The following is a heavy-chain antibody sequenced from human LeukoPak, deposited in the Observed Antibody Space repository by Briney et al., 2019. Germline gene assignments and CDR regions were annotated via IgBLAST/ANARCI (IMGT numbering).Heavy chain of an antibody. V-gene: IGHV3-NL1*01. J-gene: IGHJ4*02. CDR2: IYSDNT. CDR3: ARRAGAYSHPYDY. Sequence: GGSLRLSCAASGFTFSSYGMHWVRQAPGKGLEWVSFIYSDNTHYSDSVKGRFTISGDNSKNTLYLQMNSLRAEDTAVYYCARRAGAYSHPYDYWGQGTLVTVSS. CDR1: GFTFSSYG. D-gene: IGHD4/OR15-4a*01.